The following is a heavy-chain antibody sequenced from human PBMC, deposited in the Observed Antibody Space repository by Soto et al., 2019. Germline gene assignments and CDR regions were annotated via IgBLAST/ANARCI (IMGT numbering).Heavy chain of an antibody. D-gene: IGHD3-22*01. J-gene: IGHJ4*01. CDR1: GFTLSNAW. CDR3: TTDSYSTIIVVRFDY. CDR2: IKSKTDGGTA. V-gene: IGHV3-15*07. Sequence: GGSLRLSCAASGFTLSNAWINWVRQAPGKGLEWVGRIKSKTDGGTADFAAPVKGRFAISRDDSKNTVYLQMNSLKTEDTAVYYCTTDSYSTIIVVRFDYWGHGTLVTVSS.